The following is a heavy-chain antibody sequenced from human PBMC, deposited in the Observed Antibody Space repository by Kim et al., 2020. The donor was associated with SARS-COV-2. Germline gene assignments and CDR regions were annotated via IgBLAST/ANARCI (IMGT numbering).Heavy chain of an antibody. J-gene: IGHJ4*02. V-gene: IGHV1-2*02. D-gene: IGHD6-19*01. CDR2: INPNSGGT. CDR1: GYTFTGYY. CDR3: ARDLRAIAVAGTTFI. Sequence: ASVKVSCKASGYTFTGYYMHWVRQAPGQGLEWMGWINPNSGGTNYAQKFQGRVTMTRDTSISTAYMELSRLRSDDTAVYYCARDLRAIAVAGTTFIWGQGTLVTVSS.